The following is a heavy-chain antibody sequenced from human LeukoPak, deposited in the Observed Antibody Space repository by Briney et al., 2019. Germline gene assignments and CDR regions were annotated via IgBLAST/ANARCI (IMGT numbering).Heavy chain of an antibody. Sequence: GGSLRLSCAASGFTFSNYDMQWVRQPTGRPLEWVSHIGTGGDTYYANSVKGRFTISRDNSKNTLYLQMNSLRAEDTAVYYCAKVRGYCSSTSCLPFDYWGQGTLVTVSS. CDR3: AKVRGYCSSTSCLPFDY. CDR2: IGTGGDT. CDR1: GFTFSNYD. J-gene: IGHJ4*02. V-gene: IGHV3-13*01. D-gene: IGHD2-2*01.